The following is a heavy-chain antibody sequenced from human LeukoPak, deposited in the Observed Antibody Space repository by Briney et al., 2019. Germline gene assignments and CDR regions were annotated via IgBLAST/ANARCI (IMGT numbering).Heavy chain of an antibody. Sequence: SETLSLTCTVSGGSISSSSYSWGWIRQPPGKGLEWIGSIYYSGSTYYNPSLKSRVTISVDTSKNQFSLKLSSVTAADTAVYYCARTFYRFDPWGQGTLVTVSS. V-gene: IGHV4-39*07. CDR3: ARTFYRFDP. CDR2: IYYSGST. D-gene: IGHD3-3*02. CDR1: GGSISSSSYS. J-gene: IGHJ5*02.